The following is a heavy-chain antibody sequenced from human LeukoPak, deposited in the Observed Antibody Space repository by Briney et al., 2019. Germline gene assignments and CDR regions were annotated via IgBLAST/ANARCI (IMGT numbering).Heavy chain of an antibody. J-gene: IGHJ3*02. CDR1: GFTFSSYG. D-gene: IGHD1-26*01. CDR3: ARDHPYDTDIVGATTGDAFDI. CDR2: IWYDGSNK. V-gene: IGHV3-33*01. Sequence: GGSLRLSCAASGFTFSSYGMHWVRQAPGKGLEWVAVIWYDGSNKYYADSVKGRFTISRDNSKNTLYLQMNSLRAEDTAVYYCARDHPYDTDIVGATTGDAFDIWGQGTMVTVSS.